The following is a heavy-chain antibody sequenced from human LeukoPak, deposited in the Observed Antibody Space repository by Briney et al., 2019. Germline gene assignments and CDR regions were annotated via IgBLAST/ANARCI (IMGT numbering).Heavy chain of an antibody. V-gene: IGHV4-34*01. CDR2: INHSGST. CDR1: GGSFSGYY. Sequence: SETLSLTCAVYGGSFSGYYWSWIRQPPGKGLEWIGEINHSGSTNYNPSHKSRVTISVDTSKNQFSLKLSSVTAADTAVYYCARGWDHCSSTSCYYDYWGQGTLVTVSS. J-gene: IGHJ4*02. D-gene: IGHD2-2*01. CDR3: ARGWDHCSSTSCYYDY.